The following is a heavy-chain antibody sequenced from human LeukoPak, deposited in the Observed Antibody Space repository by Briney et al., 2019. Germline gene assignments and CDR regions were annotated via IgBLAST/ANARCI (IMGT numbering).Heavy chain of an antibody. D-gene: IGHD6-19*01. V-gene: IGHV4-34*01. Sequence: SETLSLTCAVYGGSFSGDYWSWIRQPPGKGPEWIGEINHSGSTNYNPSLKRRVTISVDTSKNQFSLKLISVTAADTAVYYCARYASGWSSYYLDFWGQGTLVTVSS. CDR3: ARYASGWSSYYLDF. CDR2: INHSGST. J-gene: IGHJ4*02. CDR1: GGSFSGDY.